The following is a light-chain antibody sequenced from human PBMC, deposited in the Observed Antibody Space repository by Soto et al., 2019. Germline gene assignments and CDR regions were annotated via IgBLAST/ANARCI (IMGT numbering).Light chain of an antibody. Sequence: EIVLTQSPGTLSLSPGEGATLSCRASQTISRSLLAWYQQKPGQAPRLLISGASSRATGIPDRFSGSGSGPDLTLTISRLEPEDFAVYYCQQYSDAPLTFGGGTKVEIK. V-gene: IGKV3-20*01. J-gene: IGKJ4*01. CDR1: QTISRSL. CDR2: GAS. CDR3: QQYSDAPLT.